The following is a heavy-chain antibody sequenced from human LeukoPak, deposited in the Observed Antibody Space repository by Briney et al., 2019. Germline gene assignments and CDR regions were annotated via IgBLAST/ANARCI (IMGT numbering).Heavy chain of an antibody. CDR2: ISAYNGNT. CDR3: ARDRAPKYYYDSSGYSDY. V-gene: IGHV1-18*01. J-gene: IGHJ4*02. Sequence: ASVKLSCKASGYTFTSYGSSWVRQAPGQGLEWMGWISAYNGNTNYAQKLQGRVTMTTDTSTSTAYMELRSLRSDDTAVYYCARDRAPKYYYDSSGYSDYWGQGTLVTVSS. CDR1: GYTFTSYG. D-gene: IGHD3-22*01.